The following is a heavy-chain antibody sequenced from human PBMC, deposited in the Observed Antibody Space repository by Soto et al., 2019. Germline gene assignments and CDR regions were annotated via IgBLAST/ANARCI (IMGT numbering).Heavy chain of an antibody. D-gene: IGHD6-13*01. Sequence: PSETLCLTCTISGGSMSRYSGHWLRQPPGKELEWIAYMYYSGTTDYNTSLKSRDSMSIDSSTNQVSLKLNSVTAADTAVYYCARGGYRTLAWFDPWGQGTLVTVSS. CDR2: MYYSGTT. V-gene: IGHV4-59*01. CDR1: GGSMSRYS. CDR3: ARGGYRTLAWFDP. J-gene: IGHJ5*02.